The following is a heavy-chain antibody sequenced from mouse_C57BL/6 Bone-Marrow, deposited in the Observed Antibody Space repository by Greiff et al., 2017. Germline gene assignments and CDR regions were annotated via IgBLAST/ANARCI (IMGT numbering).Heavy chain of an antibody. CDR1: GYSITSGYY. J-gene: IGHJ3*01. CDR3: AREDMVSAY. Sequence: EVQLQESGPGLVKPPQSLSLTCSVTGYSITSGYYWNWIRQFPGNKLEWMGYISYDGSNNYNPSLKNRISITRDTSKNQFFLKLNSVTTEDTATYYCAREDMVSAYWGQGTLVTVSA. CDR2: ISYDGSN. V-gene: IGHV3-6*01. D-gene: IGHD2-2*01.